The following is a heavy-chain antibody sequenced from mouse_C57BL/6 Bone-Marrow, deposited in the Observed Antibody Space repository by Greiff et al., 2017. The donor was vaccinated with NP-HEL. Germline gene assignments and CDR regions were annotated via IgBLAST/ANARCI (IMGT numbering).Heavy chain of an antibody. CDR3: ARLHGNYEVDY. CDR2: IDPSDSYT. J-gene: IGHJ2*01. CDR1: GYTFTSYW. D-gene: IGHD2-1*01. V-gene: IGHV1-50*01. Sequence: QVQLKQPGAELVKPGASVKLSCKASGYTFTSYWMQWVKQRPGQGLEWIGEIDPSDSYTNYNQKFKGKATLTVDTSSSTAYMQLSSLTSEDSAVYYCARLHGNYEVDYWGQGTTLTVSS.